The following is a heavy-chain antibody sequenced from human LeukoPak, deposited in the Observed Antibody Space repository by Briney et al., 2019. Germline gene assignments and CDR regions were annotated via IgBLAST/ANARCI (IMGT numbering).Heavy chain of an antibody. J-gene: IGHJ4*02. D-gene: IGHD3-10*01. V-gene: IGHV1-8*01. Sequence: ASVKVSCKASGYTFTTYDINWVRQATGQGLEWMGWMNPNSGNAAYAQKFQGRVTMIRNTSINTAYMELSSLRSEDTAVYFCARYYGSGTYSLKYWRQVTPVTVSS. CDR1: GYTFTTYD. CDR2: MNPNSGNA. CDR3: ARYYGSGTYSLKY.